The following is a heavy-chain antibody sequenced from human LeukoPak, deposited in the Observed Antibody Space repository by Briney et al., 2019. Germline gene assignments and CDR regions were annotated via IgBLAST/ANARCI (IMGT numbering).Heavy chain of an antibody. Sequence: GGSLRLSCAASGFTFSSYGMHWVRQAPGKGLEWVAVISYDGSNKYYADSVKGRFTISRDNAKNSLYLQMNSLRAEDTALYYCATLAAAFLFDYWGQGTLVTVSS. J-gene: IGHJ4*02. CDR2: ISYDGSNK. CDR3: ATLAAAFLFDY. V-gene: IGHV3-30*03. D-gene: IGHD6-13*01. CDR1: GFTFSSYG.